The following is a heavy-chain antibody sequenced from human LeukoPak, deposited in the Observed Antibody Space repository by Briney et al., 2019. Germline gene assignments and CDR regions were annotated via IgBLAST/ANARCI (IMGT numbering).Heavy chain of an antibody. D-gene: IGHD4-17*01. V-gene: IGHV4-4*02. CDR3: ARGPERRTVPGGFDI. CDR2: IYHSGST. CDR1: GGSISSSNW. Sequence: PSETLSPTCAVSGGSISSSNWWSWVRQPPGKGLEWIGEIYHSGSTNYNPSLKSRVTISVDNSKSQFSLKLNSVTAADTAVYYCARGPERRTVPGGFDIWGQGTMVTVSS. J-gene: IGHJ3*02.